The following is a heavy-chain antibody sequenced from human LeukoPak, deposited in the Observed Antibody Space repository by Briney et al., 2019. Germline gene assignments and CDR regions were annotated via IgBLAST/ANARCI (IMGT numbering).Heavy chain of an antibody. Sequence: GSSVKVSCKASGGTFSSYAISWVRQAPGQGLEWMGRIIPIFGTANCAQKFQGRVTITTDESTSTAYMELSSLRSEDTAVYYCATDGYSSSWYGYYWFDPWGQGTLVTVSS. CDR2: IIPIFGTA. CDR3: ATDGYSSSWYGYYWFDP. CDR1: GGTFSSYA. V-gene: IGHV1-69*05. D-gene: IGHD6-13*01. J-gene: IGHJ5*02.